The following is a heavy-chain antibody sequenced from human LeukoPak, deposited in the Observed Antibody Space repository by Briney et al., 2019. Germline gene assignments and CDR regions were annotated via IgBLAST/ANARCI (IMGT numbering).Heavy chain of an antibody. D-gene: IGHD3-22*01. J-gene: IGHJ4*02. CDR1: GGTLSSYA. CDR2: IIPILGIA. V-gene: IGHV1-69*04. CDR3: AGITYYYDSSGYYADY. Sequence: SVKVSCKASGGTLSSYAISWVRKAPGQGLEWMGRIIPILGIANYAQKFQGRVTITADKSTSTAYMELSSLRSEDTAVYYCAGITYYYDSSGYYADYWGQGTLVTVSS.